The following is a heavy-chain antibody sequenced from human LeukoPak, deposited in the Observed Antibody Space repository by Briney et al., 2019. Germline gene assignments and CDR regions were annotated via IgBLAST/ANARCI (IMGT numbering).Heavy chain of an antibody. CDR1: GFTFSSYS. J-gene: IGHJ4*02. Sequence: AGGSLRLSCAASGFTFSSYSMNWVRQAPGKGLEWVSSISSSSSYIYYAGSVKGRFTISRDNAKNSLYLQMNSLRAEDTAVYYCARVGIYYYDSSGPQVYWGQGTLVTVSS. V-gene: IGHV3-21*01. CDR3: ARVGIYYYDSSGPQVY. CDR2: ISSSSSYI. D-gene: IGHD3-22*01.